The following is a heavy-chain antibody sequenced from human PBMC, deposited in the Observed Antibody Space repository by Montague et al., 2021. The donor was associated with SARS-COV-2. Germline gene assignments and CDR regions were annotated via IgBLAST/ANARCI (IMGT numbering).Heavy chain of an antibody. J-gene: IGHJ4*02. Sequence: SLRLSCAASGFTFSNYAIYWVRQAPGKGLEWVALIPYDGSNKYYADSVKGRFAISRDNSKNTLYLQMNSLRAEDTAVYFCARDRRKWGMITFWGNDYWGQGTLVTVSS. D-gene: IGHD3-16*01. CDR1: GFTFSNYA. CDR2: IPYDGSNK. V-gene: IGHV3-30*09. CDR3: ARDRRKWGMITFWGNDY.